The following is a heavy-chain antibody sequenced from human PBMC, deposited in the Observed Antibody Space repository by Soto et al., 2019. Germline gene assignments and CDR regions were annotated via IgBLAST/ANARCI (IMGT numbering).Heavy chain of an antibody. D-gene: IGHD5-12*01. CDR3: ARGEMATIFT. J-gene: IGHJ4*02. Sequence: QVQLQESGPGLVKPSETLSLTCTVSGGSISSYYWSWIRQPPGKGLEWIGYIYYSGSTNYNPSLKSRVTISVDTSKNQFSLKLSSVNAADTAVYYCARGEMATIFTWGQGTLVTVSS. CDR1: GGSISSYY. CDR2: IYYSGST. V-gene: IGHV4-59*01.